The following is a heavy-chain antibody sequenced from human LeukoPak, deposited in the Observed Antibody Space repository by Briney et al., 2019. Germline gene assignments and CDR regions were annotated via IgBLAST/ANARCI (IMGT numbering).Heavy chain of an antibody. Sequence: ASVKVSCKASGYTFTGYYMHWVRQAPGQGLEWMGWINPNSGGTNYAQKFQGRVTMTRDTSISTAYMELSRLRSDDTAVYYCAPSPRGGSGSYWLPFDYWGQGTLVTLSS. CDR1: GYTFTGYY. J-gene: IGHJ4*02. CDR3: APSPRGGSGSYWLPFDY. CDR2: INPNSGGT. D-gene: IGHD3-10*01. V-gene: IGHV1-2*02.